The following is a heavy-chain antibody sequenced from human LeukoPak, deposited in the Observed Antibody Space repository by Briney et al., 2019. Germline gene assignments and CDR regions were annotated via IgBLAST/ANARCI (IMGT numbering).Heavy chain of an antibody. CDR2: ISWSSANI. CDR3: AKDKAPLYSGYDWDLDF. Sequence: GGSLRLSCAASGFTFHHYAIHWVRQVPGKGLEWVSGISWSSANIGYADSVKGRFTISRDNAKNSVYLQMNSLRPEDTALYYCAKDKAPLYSGYDWDLDFWGQGTLVTVSS. V-gene: IGHV3-9*01. D-gene: IGHD5-12*01. CDR1: GFTFHHYA. J-gene: IGHJ4*02.